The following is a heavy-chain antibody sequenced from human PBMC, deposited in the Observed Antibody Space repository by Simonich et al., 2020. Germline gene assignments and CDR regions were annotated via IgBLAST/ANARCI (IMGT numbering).Heavy chain of an antibody. J-gene: IGHJ4*02. V-gene: IGHV3-30*07. CDR2: ISYDGSNK. CDR3: ARANFDY. CDR1: GFTFSSYS. Sequence: VPLVESWGGVVQPGMSLRLSCAASGFTFSSYSMHWGRQAQGKGQEWVAVISYDGSNKYYADSVKGRFTISRDNSKNTLYLQMNSLRAEDTAVYYCARANFDYWGQGTLVTVSS.